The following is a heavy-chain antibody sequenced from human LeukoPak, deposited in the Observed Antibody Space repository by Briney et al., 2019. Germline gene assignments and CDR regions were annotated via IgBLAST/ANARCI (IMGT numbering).Heavy chain of an antibody. J-gene: IGHJ4*02. D-gene: IGHD6-19*01. CDR2: IRYDGSNK. CDR3: AKDRASSGSPRGFDY. Sequence: GSLRLSCAASGFTFSSYGMHWVRPAPGKGLEWVAFIRYDGSNKYYADSVKGRFTISRDNSKNTLYLQMNSLRAEDTAVYYCAKDRASSGSPRGFDYWGQGTLVTVSS. CDR1: GFTFSSYG. V-gene: IGHV3-30*02.